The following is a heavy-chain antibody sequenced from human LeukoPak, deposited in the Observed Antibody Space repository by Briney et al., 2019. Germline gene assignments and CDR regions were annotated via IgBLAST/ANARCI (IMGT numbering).Heavy chain of an antibody. Sequence: PSETLSLTCTFSGGSISNYYCGSSRQPAGEGLEWIGRLSTSGSSNYNPSLQSRVNMSVDTSRNQFSLKPTSLSAADTAVYYSERDRSGSSGYYSAVDIWGRGTMVTVSS. D-gene: IGHD3-22*01. CDR3: ERDRSGSSGYYSAVDI. J-gene: IGHJ3*02. V-gene: IGHV4-4*07. CDR2: LSTSGSS. CDR1: GGSISNYY.